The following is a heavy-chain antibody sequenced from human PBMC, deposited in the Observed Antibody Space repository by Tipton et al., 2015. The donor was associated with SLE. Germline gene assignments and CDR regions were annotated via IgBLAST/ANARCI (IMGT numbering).Heavy chain of an antibody. CDR2: FYHSGST. V-gene: IGHV4-38-2*02. J-gene: IGHJ3*02. D-gene: IGHD5-12*01. Sequence: GLVKPSETLSLICNVSGHSISSGYYWGWIRQFPGKGLEWIGSFYHSGSTYYNPSLKSRVTLSVDTSKNQFSLNLSSVTAADTAIYYSARGQWLRQQRIRNGAFDIWGRGAMVAVSS. CDR3: ARGQWLRQQRIRNGAFDI. CDR1: GHSISSGYY.